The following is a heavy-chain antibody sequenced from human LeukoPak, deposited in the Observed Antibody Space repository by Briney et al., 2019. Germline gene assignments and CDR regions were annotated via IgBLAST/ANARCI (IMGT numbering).Heavy chain of an antibody. V-gene: IGHV1-69*05. J-gene: IGHJ4*02. CDR2: IIPIFGTA. D-gene: IGHD2-2*01. Sequence: SVKVSCKASGGTFSSYAISWVRQAPGQGLEWMGGIIPIFGTANYAQKFQGRVTITTDESTSTAYMELSSLRSEDTAVYYCARVLGGYCSSTSCYPFDYWGQGTLVTVSS. CDR3: ARVLGGYCSSTSCYPFDY. CDR1: GGTFSSYA.